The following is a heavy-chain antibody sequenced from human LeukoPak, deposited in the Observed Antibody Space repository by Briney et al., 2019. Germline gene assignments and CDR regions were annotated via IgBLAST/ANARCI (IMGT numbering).Heavy chain of an antibody. CDR3: ARELDPTFDY. J-gene: IGHJ4*02. Sequence: GGSLRLSCAASGFTFSAYSMNWVRQAPGKGLEWVSSVSSSSTYMYYADSVKGRFTISRDNAKNSLYLQMNSLTAEDTAVYYCARELDPTFDYWGQGTLVTVSS. CDR1: GFTFSAYS. CDR2: VSSSSTYM. V-gene: IGHV3-21*01.